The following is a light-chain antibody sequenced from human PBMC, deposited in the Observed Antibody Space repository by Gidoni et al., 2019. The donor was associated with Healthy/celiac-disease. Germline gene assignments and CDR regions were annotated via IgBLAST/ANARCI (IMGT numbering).Light chain of an antibody. Sequence: DIQITQSPSSLSASVGDRVTITCRASQSISSYLNWYQQKPGKAPKLLIYAASSMQSGVPSRFSGSGSGTDFTLTISSLQPEDFATYYCQQSYSTPRTFGGXTKVEIK. CDR3: QQSYSTPRT. J-gene: IGKJ4*01. V-gene: IGKV1-39*01. CDR1: QSISSY. CDR2: AAS.